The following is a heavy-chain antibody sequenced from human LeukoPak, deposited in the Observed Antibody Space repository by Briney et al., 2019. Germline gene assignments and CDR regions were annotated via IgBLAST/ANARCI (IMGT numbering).Heavy chain of an antibody. CDR1: GFTFTSFE. J-gene: IGHJ4*02. CDR2: ISSSGSTI. CDR3: ARDRSYGSFNY. D-gene: IGHD5-18*01. Sequence: GGSLRLSCAASGFTFTSFEMNWVRQAPGKGLEWVSYISSSGSTIYYADSVKGRFTISRDNAKNSLYLQVSSLRAEDTAVYYCARDRSYGSFNYGGQGTLVTVSS. V-gene: IGHV3-48*03.